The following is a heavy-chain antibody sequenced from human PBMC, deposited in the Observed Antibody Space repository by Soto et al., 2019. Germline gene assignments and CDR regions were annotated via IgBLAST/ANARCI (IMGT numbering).Heavy chain of an antibody. CDR2: VNPGDSAT. J-gene: IGHJ5*02. CDR1: GYSFSSYW. V-gene: IGHV5-51*01. Sequence: EVQLVQSGAEVKKPGESLKISCKGSGYSFSSYWIAWVRQMPGKGLEWMGIVNPGDSATRYRPSFQGQVTISADKSISTAHLQWSSLKASDTAMYYCARHAGFSSGWGWFDPWGQGTLVTVSS. CDR3: ARHAGFSSGWGWFDP. D-gene: IGHD6-19*01.